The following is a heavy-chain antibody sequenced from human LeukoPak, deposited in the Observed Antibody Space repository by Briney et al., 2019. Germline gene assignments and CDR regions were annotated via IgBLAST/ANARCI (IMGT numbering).Heavy chain of an antibody. CDR3: ARATGHDY. CDR2: INSDGSRT. CDR1: GFSFSSYW. D-gene: IGHD1-1*01. J-gene: IGHJ4*02. Sequence: GGSLRLSCAASGFSFSSYWVHWVRQAPGKGLVWVSSINSDGSRTNYADSVKGRFTISRDNAESTLFLQMNSLTAEDTAVYYCARATGHDYWGRGTLVTVSS. V-gene: IGHV3-74*01.